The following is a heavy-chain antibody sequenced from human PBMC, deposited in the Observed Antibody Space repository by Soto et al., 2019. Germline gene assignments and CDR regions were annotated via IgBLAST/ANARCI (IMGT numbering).Heavy chain of an antibody. CDR1: GGTFSSYA. J-gene: IGHJ5*02. Sequence: QVQLVQSGAEVKKPGSSVKVSCKASGGTFSSYAISWVRQAPGQGLEWMGGIIPIFGTANYAQKFQGRVTITADESTSTAYMELSRLRSEDTAVYYCARDTRIAAAGTRDSWFDPWGQGTLVTVSS. CDR2: IIPIFGTA. D-gene: IGHD6-13*01. V-gene: IGHV1-69*01. CDR3: ARDTRIAAAGTRDSWFDP.